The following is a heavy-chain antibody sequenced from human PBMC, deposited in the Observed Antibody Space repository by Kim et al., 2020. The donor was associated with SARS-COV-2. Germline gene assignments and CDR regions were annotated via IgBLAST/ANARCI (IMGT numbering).Heavy chain of an antibody. CDR2: NT. CDR3: AREGHEGGYVN. Sequence: NTRYSQKLQGRITINRDTPASTAYMELSSLRSEDTAVYYCAREGHEGGYVNWGQGTMVTVSS. J-gene: IGHJ3*01. V-gene: IGHV1-3*01. D-gene: IGHD3-22*01.